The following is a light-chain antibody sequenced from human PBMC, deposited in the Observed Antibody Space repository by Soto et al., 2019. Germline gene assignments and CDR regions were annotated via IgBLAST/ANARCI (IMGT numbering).Light chain of an antibody. CDR2: GNS. CDR3: QSYDSRLSGSNV. Sequence: QSVLTQPPSVSGAPGQRVTISCTGSSSNIGAGYDVHWYQQLPGTAPKLLIYGNSNRPSGVPDRFSGSKSGTSASLAITGLQAEDEADYYCQSYDSRLSGSNVFGTGTKLTV. J-gene: IGLJ1*01. V-gene: IGLV1-40*01. CDR1: SSNIGAGYD.